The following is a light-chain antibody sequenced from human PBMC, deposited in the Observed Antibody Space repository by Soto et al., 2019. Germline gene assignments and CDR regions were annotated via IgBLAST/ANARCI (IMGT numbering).Light chain of an antibody. CDR3: QQYNNWPPKRT. Sequence: EIVMTQSPATLSVSPGERATLSCRASQSVSSNLAWYQQKPGQAPRLLIYGASTRATGIPARFSGSGSGTEFTLTLSRLQSEDFAVYYCQQYNNWPPKRTFGQGTKVEIK. V-gene: IGKV3-15*01. CDR1: QSVSSN. CDR2: GAS. J-gene: IGKJ1*01.